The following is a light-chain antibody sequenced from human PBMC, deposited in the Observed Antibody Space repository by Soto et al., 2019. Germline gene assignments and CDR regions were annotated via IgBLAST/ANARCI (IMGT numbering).Light chain of an antibody. CDR3: QSYDSSLSGYYV. Sequence: QSVLTQPPSVSGAPGQRVTISCTGSSSNIGADYDVHWYQQLPGTAPKLLIYGNSNRPSGVPDRFSGPKSGTSASLAITGLQAEDEADYYCQSYDSSLSGYYVFGTGTKVTVL. CDR2: GNS. V-gene: IGLV1-40*01. J-gene: IGLJ1*01. CDR1: SSNIGADYD.